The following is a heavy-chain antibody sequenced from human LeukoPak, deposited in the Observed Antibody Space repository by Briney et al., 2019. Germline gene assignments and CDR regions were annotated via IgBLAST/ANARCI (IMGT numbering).Heavy chain of an antibody. D-gene: IGHD3-10*01. V-gene: IGHV3-30*04. CDR1: GFTFSSYA. CDR3: MVSGY. CDR2: ISYDGSNK. Sequence: PGRSLRLSCAASGFTFSSYAMHWVRQAPGKGREGVAVISYDGSNKYYADSVKGRFTISRDNSKNTLYLQMNSLRAEDTAVYYCMVSGYWGQGTLVTVSS. J-gene: IGHJ4*02.